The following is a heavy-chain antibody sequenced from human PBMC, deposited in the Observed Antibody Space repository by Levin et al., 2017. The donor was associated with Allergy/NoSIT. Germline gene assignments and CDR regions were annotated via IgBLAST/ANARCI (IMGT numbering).Heavy chain of an antibody. CDR1: GGSISSGGYS. CDR3: ARGYCSGGSTCWFDP. V-gene: IGHV4-30-2*01. Sequence: SETLSLTCAVSGGSISSGGYSWSWIRQPPGKGLEWIGYIYHSGSTYYNPSLKSRVTISVDRSKNQFSLKLSSVTAADTAVYYCARGYCSGGSTCWFDPWGQGTLVTVSS. J-gene: IGHJ5*02. CDR2: IYHSGST. D-gene: IGHD2-15*01.